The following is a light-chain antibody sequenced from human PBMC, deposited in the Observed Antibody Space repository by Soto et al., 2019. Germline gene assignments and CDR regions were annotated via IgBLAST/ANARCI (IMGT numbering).Light chain of an antibody. J-gene: IGKJ2*02. CDR3: QQRGT. Sequence: DIPMTQSPSSLSASVGDRVTITCRASQSISRYLNWYQQKPGKAPKLLIYAASSLQSGVPSRFSGSGSGTDFTLTISSLQPEDFATYYCQQRGTFGQGTKLEIK. CDR2: AAS. V-gene: IGKV1-39*01. CDR1: QSISRY.